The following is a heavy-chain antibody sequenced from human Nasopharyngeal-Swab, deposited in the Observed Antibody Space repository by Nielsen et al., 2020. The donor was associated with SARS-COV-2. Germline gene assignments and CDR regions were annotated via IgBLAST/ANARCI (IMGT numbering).Heavy chain of an antibody. J-gene: IGHJ6*02. Sequence: GESLKISCAASGFTFSSYSMNWVRQAPGKGLEWVSSISSSSSYIYYADSVKGRFTISRDNAKNSLYLQMNSLRAEDTAVYYCARLSAYGYGLEIYYYYYYGMDVWGQGTTVTVSS. V-gene: IGHV3-21*01. CDR3: ARLSAYGYGLEIYYYYYYGMDV. CDR2: ISSSSSYI. CDR1: GFTFSSYS. D-gene: IGHD5-18*01.